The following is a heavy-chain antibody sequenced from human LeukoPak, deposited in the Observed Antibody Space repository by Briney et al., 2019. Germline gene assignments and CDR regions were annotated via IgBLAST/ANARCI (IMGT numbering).Heavy chain of an antibody. Sequence: ASVKVSCKASGYTFTSYAMNWVRQAPGQGLEWMGWISTNTGNPTYAQGFTGRFVFSLDTSVSTAYLQICSLKAEDTAVYYCARGYYDSSGYYSVDYWGQGTLVTVSS. CDR1: GYTFTSYA. J-gene: IGHJ4*02. CDR2: ISTNTGNP. D-gene: IGHD3-22*01. V-gene: IGHV7-4-1*01. CDR3: ARGYYDSSGYYSVDY.